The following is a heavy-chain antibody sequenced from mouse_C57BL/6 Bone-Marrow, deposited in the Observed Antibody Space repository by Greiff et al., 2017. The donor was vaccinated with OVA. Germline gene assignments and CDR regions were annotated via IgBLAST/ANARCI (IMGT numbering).Heavy chain of an antibody. J-gene: IGHJ3*01. CDR2: IDPSDSYT. CDR3: ARDYHYGSTFHFAY. V-gene: IGHV1-59*01. CDR1: GYTFTSYW. D-gene: IGHD1-1*01. Sequence: QVQLQQPGAELVRPGTSVKLSCKASGYTFTSYWMHWVKQRPGQGLEWIGVIDPSDSYTNYNQKFKGKATLTVDTSSSTAYMQLSSLTSEDSAVYDCARDYHYGSTFHFAYWGQGTLVTVSA.